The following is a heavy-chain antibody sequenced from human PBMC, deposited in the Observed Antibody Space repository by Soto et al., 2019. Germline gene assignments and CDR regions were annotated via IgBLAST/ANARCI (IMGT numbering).Heavy chain of an antibody. Sequence: QVQLVESGGGVVQPGRSLRLSCAASGFTFSSYAMHWVRQAPGKGLEWVAVMSYDGSNKYYADSVKGRFTISRDNSKNTLYVQMNSLRAGATAVYYCARDRPPYSSGWHNRHFDYWGRGTLVTVSS. CDR1: GFTFSSYA. CDR2: MSYDGSNK. V-gene: IGHV3-30-3*01. D-gene: IGHD6-19*01. CDR3: ARDRPPYSSGWHNRHFDY. J-gene: IGHJ4*02.